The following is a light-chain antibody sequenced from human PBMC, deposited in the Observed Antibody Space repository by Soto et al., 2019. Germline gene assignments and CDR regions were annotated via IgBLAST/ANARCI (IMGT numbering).Light chain of an antibody. CDR3: CSYAGDTTFFV. CDR1: SSDVGSYYP. Sequence: QSALTQPASMSGSPGQSITISCTGTSSDVGSYYPVSWFQQHPGKAPKLIIYEVNKRPSGVSERFSGSKSGNTASLPISGLQAADEAEYYCCSYAGDTTFFVFGTGTKVTVL. V-gene: IGLV2-23*02. CDR2: EVN. J-gene: IGLJ1*01.